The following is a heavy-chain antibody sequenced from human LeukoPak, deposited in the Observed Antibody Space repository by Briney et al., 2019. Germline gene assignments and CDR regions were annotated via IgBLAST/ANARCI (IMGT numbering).Heavy chain of an antibody. CDR1: GYTFSTYY. Sequence: ASVKVSCRTSGYTFSTYYMHWVRQAPGQGLEWLGIIHPTDGSTSYTQKIQGRVTMTRDTATGTVYLELSSLRSEDTAVYWCARANGGGLDYWGQGTLITVSS. CDR3: ARANGGGLDY. V-gene: IGHV1-46*01. D-gene: IGHD3-16*01. J-gene: IGHJ4*02. CDR2: IHPTDGST.